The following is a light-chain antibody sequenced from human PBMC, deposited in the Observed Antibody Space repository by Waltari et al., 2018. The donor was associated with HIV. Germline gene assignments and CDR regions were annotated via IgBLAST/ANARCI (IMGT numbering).Light chain of an antibody. J-gene: IGLJ3*02. CDR3: CSYAGSSTPNWV. V-gene: IGLV2-23*02. CDR2: EVS. Sequence: QSALTQPASVSGSPGQSITISCTGTSSDVGSYNLVSWYQQHPGKAPKLMIYEVSKRPSRVSNRFSGSKSGNTASLTISGLQAEDEADYYCCSYAGSSTPNWVFGGGTKLTVL. CDR1: SSDVGSYNL.